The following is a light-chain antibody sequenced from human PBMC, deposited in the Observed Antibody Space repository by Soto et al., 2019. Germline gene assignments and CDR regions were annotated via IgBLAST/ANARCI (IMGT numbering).Light chain of an antibody. CDR3: SSYRESGPRGDV. CDR1: SSDVGGYNY. CDR2: GVS. J-gene: IGLJ1*01. Sequence: QSVLTQPASVSGSPGQSITISCTGTSSDVGGYNYVSWYQQHPGKAPRLMIYGVSSRPSGVSNRFSGSKSGNTASLTISGLQPEDEADYYCSSYRESGPRGDVFGTGTKLTVL. V-gene: IGLV2-14*01.